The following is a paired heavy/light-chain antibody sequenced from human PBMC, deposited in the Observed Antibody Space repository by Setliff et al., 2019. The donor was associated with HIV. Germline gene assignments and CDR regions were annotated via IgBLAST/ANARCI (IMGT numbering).Heavy chain of an antibody. CDR1: GGSFSGYY. CDR2: INHSGST. D-gene: IGHD3-9*01. Sequence: QVQLQQWGAGLLKPSETLSLTCAVYGGSFSGYYWSWIRQPPGKGLEWIGEINHSGSTNYNPSLKSRVTISVDTSKNQFSLKLSSVTAADTAVYYCARGRRRALRYFDWDAPPTYYFDYWGQGTLVTVSS. CDR3: ARGRRRALRYFDWDAPPTYYFDY. V-gene: IGHV4-34*01. J-gene: IGHJ4*02.
Light chain of an antibody. CDR3: MQALQTPT. Sequence: DIVMTQSPLSLPVTPGEPASISCRSSQSLLHSNGYNYLDWYLQKPGQSPQLLIYLGSNRASGVPDRFSGSGSGTDFTLKISRVEAEDVGVYYCMQALQTPTFGQGTRLEIK. CDR2: LGS. CDR1: QSLLHSNGYNY. V-gene: IGKV2-28*01. J-gene: IGKJ5*01.